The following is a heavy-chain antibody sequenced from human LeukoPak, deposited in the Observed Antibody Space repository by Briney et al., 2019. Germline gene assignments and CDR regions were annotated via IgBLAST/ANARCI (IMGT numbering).Heavy chain of an antibody. CDR2: IDSDGSST. Sequence: GGSLRLSCAASGFTFSSYWTHWVRQTPGKGLVWVSRIDSDGSSTRYADSVKGRFAISRDNAKNTLYLQMNSLRVEDTAVYYCLRDRVAVTAADSFDYWGQGTLVTVSS. V-gene: IGHV3-74*01. J-gene: IGHJ4*02. CDR1: GFTFSSYW. D-gene: IGHD2-21*02. CDR3: LRDRVAVTAADSFDY.